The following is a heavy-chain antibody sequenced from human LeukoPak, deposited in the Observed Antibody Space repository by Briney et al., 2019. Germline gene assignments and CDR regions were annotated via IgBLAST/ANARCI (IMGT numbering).Heavy chain of an antibody. J-gene: IGHJ4*02. Sequence: ASVKVSCKASGYTFTGYYMHWVRQAPGQGLEWIGRINPNSGGTNYAQKFQGRVTMTRDTSISTAYMELSRLRSDDTAVYYCARFFNRQWLPSGYWGQGTLVTVSS. CDR2: INPNSGGT. D-gene: IGHD6-19*01. CDR3: ARFFNRQWLPSGY. V-gene: IGHV1-2*06. CDR1: GYTFTGYY.